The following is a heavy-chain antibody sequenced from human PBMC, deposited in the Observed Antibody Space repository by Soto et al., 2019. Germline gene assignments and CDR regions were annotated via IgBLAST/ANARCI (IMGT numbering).Heavy chain of an antibody. Sequence: QLQLQGSGPGVAKPSETLSLTCTVSGGSVSSSTYYWAWIRQPPGKGLEWIATIHYSGSTYSNPSLKSRVTLSVDTSKNQFSLKVSSVTAADTAVYYCARARGWPDSSSYYGMDVWGQGTTVTVSS. CDR1: GGSVSSSTYY. CDR2: IHYSGST. D-gene: IGHD2-2*01. J-gene: IGHJ6*02. CDR3: ARARGWPDSSSYYGMDV. V-gene: IGHV4-39*01.